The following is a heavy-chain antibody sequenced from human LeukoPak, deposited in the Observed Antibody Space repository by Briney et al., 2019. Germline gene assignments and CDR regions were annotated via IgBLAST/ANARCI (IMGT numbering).Heavy chain of an antibody. CDR2: MNPNSGNT. D-gene: IGHD1-26*01. V-gene: IGHV1-8*02. J-gene: IGHJ6*02. CDR1: GYSFTSNY. CDR3: ARGARYSGSHYGMDV. Sequence: ASVKVSCKASGYSFTSNYIHWVRQATGQGLEWMGWMNPNSGNTGYAQKFQGRVTMTRNTSISTAYMELSSLRSEDTAVYYCARGARYSGSHYGMDVWGQGTTVTVSS.